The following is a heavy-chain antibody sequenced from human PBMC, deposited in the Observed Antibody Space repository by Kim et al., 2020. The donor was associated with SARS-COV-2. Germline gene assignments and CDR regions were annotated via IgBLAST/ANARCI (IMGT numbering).Heavy chain of an antibody. Sequence: SETLSLTCTVSGASITSGANYWSWIRQHPGKDLEWIGYIYSRGGSYYNPSLKSRAAISMDTSKNQFSLNLSSVTAADTAVYYCARDVNYFGSGTGWVDPWGQGTLVTVSS. CDR1: GASITSGANY. J-gene: IGHJ5*02. D-gene: IGHD3-10*01. CDR2: IYSRGGS. CDR3: ARDVNYFGSGTGWVDP. V-gene: IGHV4-31*03.